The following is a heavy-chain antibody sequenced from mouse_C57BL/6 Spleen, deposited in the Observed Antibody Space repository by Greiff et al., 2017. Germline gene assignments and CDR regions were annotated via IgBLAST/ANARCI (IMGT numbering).Heavy chain of an antibody. D-gene: IGHD1-1*01. CDR1: GYTFTSYW. V-gene: IGHV1-59*01. CDR2: IDPSDSYT. J-gene: IGHJ1*03. Sequence: QVQLQQPGAELVRPGTSVKLSCKASGYTFTSYWMHWVKQRPGQGLEWIGVIDPSDSYTNYNQKFKGKATLTVDPSSSTAYMQLSSLTSEDSAVYYCARGVTVVPSYYWYFDVWGTGTTVTVSS. CDR3: ARGVTVVPSYYWYFDV.